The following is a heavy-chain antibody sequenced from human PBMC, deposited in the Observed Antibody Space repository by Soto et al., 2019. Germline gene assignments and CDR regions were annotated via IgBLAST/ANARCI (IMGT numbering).Heavy chain of an antibody. CDR1: GGTFSSYA. Sequence: SVKVSCKASGGTFSSYAISWVRQAPGKGLEWMGGIIPVVGTANYAQKFQGRVTMTEDTSTSTAYMELSSLRSGDTAVYYCATGSGTLLGYFDYWGQGALVTVSS. CDR2: IIPVVGTA. CDR3: ATGSGTLLGYFDY. J-gene: IGHJ4*02. D-gene: IGHD3-10*01. V-gene: IGHV1-69*06.